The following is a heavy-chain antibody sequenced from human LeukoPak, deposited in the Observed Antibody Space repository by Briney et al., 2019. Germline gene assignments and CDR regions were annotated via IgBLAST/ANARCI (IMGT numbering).Heavy chain of an antibody. V-gene: IGHV1-69*04. D-gene: IGHD5-18*01. J-gene: IGHJ6*02. CDR1: GGTFSSYA. CDR2: IIPILGIA. Sequence: SVKVSCKASGGTFSSYAISWVRQAAGQELEWMGRIIPILGIANYAQKFQGRVTITADKSTSTAYMELSSLRSEDTAVYYCARPRYSYRYSAEVRYSYGMDVWGQGTTVTVSS. CDR3: ARPRYSYRYSAEVRYSYGMDV.